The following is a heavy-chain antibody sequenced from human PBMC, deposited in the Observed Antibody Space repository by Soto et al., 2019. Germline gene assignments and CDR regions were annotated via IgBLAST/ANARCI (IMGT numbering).Heavy chain of an antibody. D-gene: IGHD3-16*01. CDR1: GGTFSRYA. CDR3: ARDGPHPLGMDY. V-gene: IGHV1-69*01. J-gene: IGHJ4*02. Sequence: QVQLVPSGAEVKKPGSSVKVACQASGGTFSRYAISWVLQAPGQGLEWMGGIIPILGTANYAQKFQGRVTITADESTSTAYMELSSLRAEDTAVYYCARDGPHPLGMDYWGQGTLVTVSS. CDR2: IIPILGTA.